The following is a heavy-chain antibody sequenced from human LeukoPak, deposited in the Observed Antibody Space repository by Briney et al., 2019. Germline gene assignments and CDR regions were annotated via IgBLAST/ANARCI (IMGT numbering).Heavy chain of an antibody. CDR1: GGSISSYY. V-gene: IGHV4-59*06. J-gene: IGHJ4*02. CDR3: ARGRYDSSGYFYLDY. Sequence: SETLSLTCTVSGGSISSYYWSWIRQPPGKGLEWIGYIYYSGSTYYNPSLKSRVTISVDTSKNQFSLKLTSVTAADTAVYYCARGRYDSSGYFYLDYWGQGTLVAVSS. D-gene: IGHD3-22*01. CDR2: IYYSGST.